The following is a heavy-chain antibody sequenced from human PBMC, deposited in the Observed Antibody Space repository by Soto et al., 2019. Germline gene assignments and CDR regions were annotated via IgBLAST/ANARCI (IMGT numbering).Heavy chain of an antibody. Sequence: ETLSLTCTVSGGSISSYYWSWIRQPPGKGLEWIGYIYYSGSTNYNPSLKSRVTISVDTSKNQFSLKLSSVTAADTAVYYCARELIGIAAAGYYYYGMDVWGQGTTVTVSS. J-gene: IGHJ6*02. CDR2: IYYSGST. CDR1: GGSISSYY. D-gene: IGHD6-13*01. CDR3: ARELIGIAAAGYYYYGMDV. V-gene: IGHV4-59*01.